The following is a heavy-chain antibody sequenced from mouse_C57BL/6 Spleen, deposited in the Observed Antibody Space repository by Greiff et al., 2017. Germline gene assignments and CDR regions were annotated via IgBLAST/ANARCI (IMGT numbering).Heavy chain of an antibody. CDR2: IYPGDGDT. J-gene: IGHJ3*01. CDR3: ARQEFITTVPFAY. CDR1: GYAFSSSW. D-gene: IGHD1-1*01. V-gene: IGHV1-82*01. Sequence: QVQLKQSGPELVKPGASVKISCKASGYAFSSSWMNWVKQRPGKGLEWIGRIYPGDGDTNYNGKFKGKATLTADKSSSTAYMQLSSLTSEDSAVYFCARQEFITTVPFAYWGQGTLVTVSA.